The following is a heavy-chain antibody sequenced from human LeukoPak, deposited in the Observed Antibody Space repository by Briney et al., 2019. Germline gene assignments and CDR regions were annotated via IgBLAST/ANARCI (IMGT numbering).Heavy chain of an antibody. CDR2: ISPEGGDT. V-gene: IGHV1-2*02. CDR1: GYTFSDYF. CDR3: ARNYGHNSKYFDL. J-gene: IGHJ4*02. D-gene: IGHD4-17*01. Sequence: ASVKVSCTASGYTFSDYFMHWVRQAPGQGLEWMGWISPEGGDTHYTQRFQGRVTMTRDTSISAAYMELTSLSSDDTAVYYCARNYGHNSKYFDLWGQGTLVTVSS.